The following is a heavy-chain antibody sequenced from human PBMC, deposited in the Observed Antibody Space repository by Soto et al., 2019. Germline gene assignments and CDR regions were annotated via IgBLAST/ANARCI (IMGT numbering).Heavy chain of an antibody. CDR2: MYYSGST. J-gene: IGHJ6*02. CDR3: AREPGEFLEWLNYVMDV. CDR1: GGSISGGGYY. V-gene: IGHV4-31*03. D-gene: IGHD3-3*01. Sequence: SETLSLTCTVSGGSISGGGYYWSWIRQHPGKGLEWIGYMYYSGSTYYNPSITSRVTISVDTSKNQFSLKLSSVTAADKAVYYCAREPGEFLEWLNYVMDVWGQGTTVTVSS.